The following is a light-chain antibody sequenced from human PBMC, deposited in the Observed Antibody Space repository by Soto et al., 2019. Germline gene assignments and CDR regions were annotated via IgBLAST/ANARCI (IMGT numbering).Light chain of an antibody. V-gene: IGKV3-20*01. Sequence: ESVLTQSPGTLSLSPGERATLSCRASQSVSSSYLAWYQQKPGQAPRLLIYDSSTRATGIPDRFRGSGSGTDFTLTINRLDPEDFAVYYCQQYGSSVYTFGQGTRLEIK. CDR2: DSS. CDR1: QSVSSSY. CDR3: QQYGSSVYT. J-gene: IGKJ5*01.